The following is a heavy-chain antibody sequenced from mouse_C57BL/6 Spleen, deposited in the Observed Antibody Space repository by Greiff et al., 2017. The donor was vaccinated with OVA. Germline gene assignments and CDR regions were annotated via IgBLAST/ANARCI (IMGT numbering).Heavy chain of an antibody. J-gene: IGHJ4*01. V-gene: IGHV1-64*01. CDR1: GYTFTSYW. CDR3: GTLDYYAMDY. Sequence: QVQLQQPGAELVKPGASVKLSCKASGYTFTSYWMHWVKQRPGQGLEWIGMIHPNSGSTNYNEKFKGKATLTVDKSSSTAYMQLSSLTSEDSAVYYCGTLDYYAMDYWGQGTSVTVSS. CDR2: IHPNSGST.